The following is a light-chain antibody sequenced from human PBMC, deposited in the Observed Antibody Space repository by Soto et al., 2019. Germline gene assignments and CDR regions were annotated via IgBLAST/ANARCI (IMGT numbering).Light chain of an antibody. J-gene: IGKJ4*01. Sequence: DIQMTQSPSSLSASVGDRVTITCRASQSISSHLNWYQQKSGKGPNLLIFGASSLQSGVPSRFSGSGSGTDFTLTINSLQPEDSATYYCQQGYSSPLSFGGGTQVAIK. CDR2: GAS. V-gene: IGKV1-39*01. CDR3: QQGYSSPLS. CDR1: QSISSH.